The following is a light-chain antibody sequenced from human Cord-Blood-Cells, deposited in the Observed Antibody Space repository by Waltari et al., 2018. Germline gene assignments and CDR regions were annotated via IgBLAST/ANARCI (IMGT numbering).Light chain of an antibody. CDR2: DAS. CDR1: QRVSSY. Sequence: DIVLTQSPATLSLSPGERATLSCRASQRVSSYLAWYQQKPGQAPRLLIYDASNRATGIPARFSGSGSGTDFTLTISSLEPEDFAVYYCQQRSYWPPLTFGGGTKVEIK. V-gene: IGKV3-11*01. J-gene: IGKJ4*01. CDR3: QQRSYWPPLT.